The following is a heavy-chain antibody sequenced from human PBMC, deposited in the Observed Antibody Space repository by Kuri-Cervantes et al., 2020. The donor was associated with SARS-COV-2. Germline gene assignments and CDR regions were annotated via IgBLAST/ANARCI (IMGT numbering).Heavy chain of an antibody. V-gene: IGHV4-39*01. D-gene: IGHD2-2*01. CDR2: IYSSGST. CDR3: ARVGAVVPAATYYFDY. J-gene: IGHJ4*02. Sequence: SETLSLTCSVSNGSIRSSSYYWGWIRQPPGKGLEWIGSIYSSGSTYYNPSLKSRVTISLETSKNQFSLKLSSMTAADTAVYYCARVGAVVPAATYYFDYWGRGTLVTVSS. CDR1: NGSIRSSSYY.